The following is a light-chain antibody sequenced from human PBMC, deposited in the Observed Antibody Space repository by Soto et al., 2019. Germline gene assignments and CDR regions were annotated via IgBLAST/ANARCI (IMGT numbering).Light chain of an antibody. Sequence: DIVMTQSPDSLAVSLGERATINCKSSQTLLDSSNIKASLSWYQQKPGQPPKLLIYWTSTREFGVPDRFSGSGSGTDFTLTISSLQAEDVAVYYCQQYFNSPRTFGHGTKVEIK. V-gene: IGKV4-1*01. CDR3: QQYFNSPRT. CDR1: QTLLDSSNIKAS. CDR2: WTS. J-gene: IGKJ1*01.